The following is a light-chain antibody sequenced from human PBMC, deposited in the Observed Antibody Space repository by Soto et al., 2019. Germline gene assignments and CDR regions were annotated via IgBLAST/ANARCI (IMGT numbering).Light chain of an antibody. CDR2: EVS. CDR3: SSYTSSSTLV. V-gene: IGLV2-14*01. CDR1: SSDVGGYNY. Sequence: QSVLTQPASVSGSPGQSITIPCTGTSSDVGGYNYVSCYQQHPGKAPKLMIYEVSNRPSGVSNRFSGSKSGNTASLTISGLQAEDEADYYCSSYTSSSTLVFGGGTKLTVL. J-gene: IGLJ2*01.